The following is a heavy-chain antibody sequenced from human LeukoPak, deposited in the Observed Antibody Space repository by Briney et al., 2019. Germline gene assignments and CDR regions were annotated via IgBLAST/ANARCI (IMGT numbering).Heavy chain of an antibody. CDR3: ARKWERRNYYYYMDV. D-gene: IGHD1-26*01. V-gene: IGHV1-18*01. CDR2: ISAYNGNT. Sequence: ASVKVSCKASGYTFSTYGISWVRQAPGQGFEWMGWISAYNGNTNYAQKLQGRVTMTTDTSTSTAYMELRSLRSDDTAVYYCARKWERRNYYYYMDVWGKGTTVTVSS. CDR1: GYTFSTYG. J-gene: IGHJ6*03.